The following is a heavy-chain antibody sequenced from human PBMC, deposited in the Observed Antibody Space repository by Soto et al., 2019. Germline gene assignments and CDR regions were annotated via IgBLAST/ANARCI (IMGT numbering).Heavy chain of an antibody. V-gene: IGHV4-59*01. CDR1: GVSIRATY. CDR2: IYYSGST. CDR3: ARSDGRY. J-gene: IGHJ4*02. Sequence: PSSTLSLTRTVSGVSIRATYWSWIRQPPGKGLEWIGYIYYSGSTNYNPSLKSRVTISVDTSKNQFSLKLSSVTAADTAVYYCARSDGRYWGQGTLVTV.